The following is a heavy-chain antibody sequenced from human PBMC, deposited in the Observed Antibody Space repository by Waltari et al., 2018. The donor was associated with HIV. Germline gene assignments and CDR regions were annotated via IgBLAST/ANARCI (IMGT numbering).Heavy chain of an antibody. Sequence: QVQLQESGPGLVKPSETLSLTCTVSGGSISSYYWSWIRQPPGKGLEWIGYIYYSGSTNYNPSLKSRVTISVDTSKNQFSLKLSSVTAADTAVYYCASQADDVDTAMVYSYWGQGTLVTVSS. CDR2: IYYSGST. J-gene: IGHJ4*02. D-gene: IGHD5-18*01. CDR3: ASQADDVDTAMVYSY. CDR1: GGSISSYY. V-gene: IGHV4-59*01.